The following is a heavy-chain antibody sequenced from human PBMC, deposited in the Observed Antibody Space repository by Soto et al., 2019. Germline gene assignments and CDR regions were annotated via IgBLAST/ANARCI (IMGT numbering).Heavy chain of an antibody. D-gene: IGHD6-6*01. CDR1: GYGFTTYG. CDR3: ARGRDGDY. J-gene: IGHJ4*02. Sequence: QLHLVQSGAEVKKPGASVKVSCKGSGYGFTTYGITWVRQAPGQGLEWMAWISAHNGNTNYAQKLQGRVTVNRDTSTSTAYMELRSLRSDDTAVYYCARGRDGDYWGQGALVTVSS. CDR2: ISAHNGNT. V-gene: IGHV1-18*01.